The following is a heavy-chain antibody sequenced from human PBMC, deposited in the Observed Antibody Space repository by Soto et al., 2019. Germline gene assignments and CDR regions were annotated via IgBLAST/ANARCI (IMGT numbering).Heavy chain of an antibody. Sequence: VQLVQSGAEVKKPGASVKVSCKASGYTFTSYGISWVRQAPGQGLEWMGWTSAYNGNTNYAQKLQGRVTMTTDTSASTAYMELRSLRSDDTAVYYCARRQWLVSGYYYGMDVWGQGTTVTVSS. D-gene: IGHD6-19*01. CDR3: ARRQWLVSGYYYGMDV. V-gene: IGHV1-18*01. CDR1: GYTFTSYG. CDR2: TSAYNGNT. J-gene: IGHJ6*02.